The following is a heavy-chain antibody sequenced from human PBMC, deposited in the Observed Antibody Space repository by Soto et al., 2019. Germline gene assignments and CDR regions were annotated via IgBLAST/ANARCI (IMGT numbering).Heavy chain of an antibody. J-gene: IGHJ6*02. D-gene: IGHD4-17*01. Sequence: EVQLVESGGGLVKPGGSLRLSCAASGFTFSSYSMNWVRQAPGKGLEWVSSISSSSSYIYYADSVKGRFTISRDNAKTSLYLQMNSLRAEDTAVYYCARDRLSTPHENYYYYGMDVWGQGTTVTVSS. CDR1: GFTFSSYS. V-gene: IGHV3-21*01. CDR3: ARDRLSTPHENYYYYGMDV. CDR2: ISSSSSYI.